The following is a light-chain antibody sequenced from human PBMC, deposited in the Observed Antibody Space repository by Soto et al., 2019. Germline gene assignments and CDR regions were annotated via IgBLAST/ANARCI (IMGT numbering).Light chain of an antibody. V-gene: IGKV1-5*01. Sequence: DIQMTQSPSTLSASVGDRVTITCRASQDISTSLAWYQQKPGKAPNLLIYDASSLQSGVPSRFSGSGSGTEFTLTISSLQPDDFATFYCQQYKSYFLPFGQGTKVDIK. J-gene: IGKJ1*01. CDR2: DAS. CDR1: QDISTS. CDR3: QQYKSYFLP.